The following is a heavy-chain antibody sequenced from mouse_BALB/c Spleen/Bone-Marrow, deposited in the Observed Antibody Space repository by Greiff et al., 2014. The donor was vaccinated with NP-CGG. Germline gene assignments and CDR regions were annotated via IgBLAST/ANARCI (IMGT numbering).Heavy chain of an antibody. V-gene: IGHV2-9*02. Sequence: VMLVESGPGLVAPSQSLSISCTVSGFSLTSYGVRWVRQPPGKGLEWLGVIWADGSTNYNSALMSRLSISKDNSKSQVFLKMNSLQTDDTAMYYGARITTATGAMDYWGQGTSVTVSS. CDR3: ARITTATGAMDY. J-gene: IGHJ4*01. CDR1: GFSLTSYG. CDR2: IWADGST. D-gene: IGHD1-2*01.